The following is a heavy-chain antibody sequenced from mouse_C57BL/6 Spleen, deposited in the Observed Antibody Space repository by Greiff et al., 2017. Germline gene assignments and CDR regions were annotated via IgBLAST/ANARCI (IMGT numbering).Heavy chain of an antibody. CDR2: IDPSDSYT. J-gene: IGHJ2*01. CDR3: ARWSDGYYGY. V-gene: IGHV1-59*01. D-gene: IGHD2-3*01. CDR1: GYTFTSYW. Sequence: QVQLQQPGAELVRPGTSVKLSCKASGYTFTSYWMHWVKQRPGQGLEWIGVIDPSDSYTNYNQKFKGKATLTVDTSSSTAYMQLSSLTSEDSAVYYCARWSDGYYGYWGQGTTLTVSS.